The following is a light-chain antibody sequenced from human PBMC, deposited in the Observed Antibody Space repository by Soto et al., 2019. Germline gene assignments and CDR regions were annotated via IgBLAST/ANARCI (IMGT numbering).Light chain of an antibody. Sequence: QSALTQPPSASGSPGQSLTISCTGTSSDVGGYNYVFWYQQHPGKAAKLMIYEVNKRPSGVPDRFSGSKSGNTASLTVSGLQAEDEADYYCSSYAGSDIFVFGGGTKLTVL. V-gene: IGLV2-8*01. J-gene: IGLJ2*01. CDR3: SSYAGSDIFV. CDR2: EVN. CDR1: SSDVGGYNY.